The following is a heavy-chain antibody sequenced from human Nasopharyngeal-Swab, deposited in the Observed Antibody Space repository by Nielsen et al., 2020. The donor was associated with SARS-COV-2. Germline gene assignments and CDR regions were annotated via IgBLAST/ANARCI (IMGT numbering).Heavy chain of an antibody. Sequence: GGSLRLSCAASGFTFSSYGMHWVRQAPGKGLEWVAVIWYDGSNKYYADSVKGRFTISRDNSKNTLYLQMNSLRAEDTAVYYCARENNSNYEFWDMGNWFDPWGQGTLVTVSS. CDR1: GFTFSSYG. CDR2: IWYDGSNK. J-gene: IGHJ5*02. D-gene: IGHD4-11*01. CDR3: ARENNSNYEFWDMGNWFDP. V-gene: IGHV3-33*01.